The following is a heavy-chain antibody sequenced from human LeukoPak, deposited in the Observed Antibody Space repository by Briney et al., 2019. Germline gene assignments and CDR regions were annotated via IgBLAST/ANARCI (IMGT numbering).Heavy chain of an antibody. J-gene: IGHJ4*02. V-gene: IGHV3-7*03. D-gene: IGHD3-3*01. CDR3: AKDRVTIFGQGGY. CDR1: GFTFTNDF. Sequence: PGGSLRLSYAASGFTFTNDFMTWVRQAPGKGLEWVANMKVDGSDIHYVDSVKGRFTISSDNARNSLYLQMNSLRAEDTAVYYCAKDRVTIFGQGGYWGQGTLVTVSS. CDR2: MKVDGSDI.